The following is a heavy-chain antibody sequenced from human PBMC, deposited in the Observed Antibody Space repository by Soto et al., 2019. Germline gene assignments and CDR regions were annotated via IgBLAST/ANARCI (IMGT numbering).Heavy chain of an antibody. Sequence: SATLSLTCTVSGGSISSYYWSWIRQHPGKGLEWIGYIYYSGSTYYNPSLKSRVTISVDTSKNQFSLKLTSVTAADTAVYYCARDKITGLFDYWGQGALVTVS. CDR1: GGSISSYY. CDR3: ARDKITGLFDY. CDR2: IYYSGST. J-gene: IGHJ4*02. D-gene: IGHD2-8*02. V-gene: IGHV4-59*12.